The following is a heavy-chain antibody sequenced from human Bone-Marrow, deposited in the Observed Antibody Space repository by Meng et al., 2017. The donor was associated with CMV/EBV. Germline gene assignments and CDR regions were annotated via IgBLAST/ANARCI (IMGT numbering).Heavy chain of an antibody. CDR2: IYIDGSST. Sequence: GESLKISCAASGFTFNRYGMHWVRQAPGKGLVWVSRIYIDGSSTSYADSVKGRFTISRDNAKNTLYLQMNSLRAEDTALYYCARGALAVYCSGGSCYSDWYFDLWGRGTLVTVSS. CDR3: ARGALAVYCSGGSCYSDWYFDL. CDR1: GFTFNRYG. J-gene: IGHJ2*01. D-gene: IGHD2-15*01. V-gene: IGHV3-74*01.